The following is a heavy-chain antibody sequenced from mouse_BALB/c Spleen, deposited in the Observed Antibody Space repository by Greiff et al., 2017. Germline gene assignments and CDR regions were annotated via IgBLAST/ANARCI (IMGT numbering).Heavy chain of an antibody. CDR2: ISTYYGDA. V-gene: IGHV1S137*01. D-gene: IGHD1-1*01. CDR3: ARDDGSSYGGAMDY. Sequence: QVQLQQSGAELVRPGVSVKISCKGSGYTFTDYAMHWVKQSHAKSLEWIGVISTYYGDASYNQKFKGKATMTVDKSSSTAYMELARLTSEDSAIYYGARDDGSSYGGAMDYWGEGTSVTVSS. CDR1: GYTFTDYA. J-gene: IGHJ4*01.